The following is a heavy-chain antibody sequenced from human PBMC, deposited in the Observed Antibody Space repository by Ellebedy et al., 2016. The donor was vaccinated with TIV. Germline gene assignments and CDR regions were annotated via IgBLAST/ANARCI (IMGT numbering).Heavy chain of an antibody. Sequence: AASVKVSCKASGGTFSSYSMIWVRQAPGQGLEWMGGIIPIFGTPDYAQSFQGRVTITADTSTSTAYMERSSLRSEDTAVYYCARGTYSSSWYGMDFWGQGTPVTVSS. D-gene: IGHD6-13*01. CDR1: GGTFSSYS. J-gene: IGHJ4*02. V-gene: IGHV1-69*06. CDR2: IIPIFGTP. CDR3: ARGTYSSSWYGMDF.